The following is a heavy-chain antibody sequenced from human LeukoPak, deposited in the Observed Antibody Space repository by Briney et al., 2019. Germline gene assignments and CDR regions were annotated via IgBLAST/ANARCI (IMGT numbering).Heavy chain of an antibody. J-gene: IGHJ3*02. CDR2: IIAIFGTA. D-gene: IGHD2-2*01. CDR1: GGTFSSYA. V-gene: IGHV1-69*13. Sequence: GASVKVSCKASGGTFSSYAISWVRQAPGQGLEWMGGIIAIFGTANYAQKFQGRVTITADESTSTAYMELSSLRSEDTAVYYCARSYPRFYCSSTSRPYDAFDIWGQGTMVTVSS. CDR3: ARSYPRFYCSSTSRPYDAFDI.